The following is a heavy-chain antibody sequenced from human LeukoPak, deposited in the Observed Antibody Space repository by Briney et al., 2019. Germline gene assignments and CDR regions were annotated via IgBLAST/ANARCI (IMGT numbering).Heavy chain of an antibody. CDR3: ARGVRITMVRGVMPHWFDP. J-gene: IGHJ5*02. D-gene: IGHD3-10*01. Sequence: ASVKVSCTASGYTFTGYYMHWVRQAPGQGLEWMGRIKPNSGGTNYAQKFQGRVTMTRDTSISTAYMELSRLRSDDTAVYYCARGVRITMVRGVMPHWFDPWGQGTLVTVSS. CDR1: GYTFTGYY. CDR2: IKPNSGGT. V-gene: IGHV1-2*06.